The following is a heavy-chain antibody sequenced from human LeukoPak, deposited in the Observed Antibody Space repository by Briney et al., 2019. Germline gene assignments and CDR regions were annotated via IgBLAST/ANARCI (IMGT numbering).Heavy chain of an antibody. CDR3: ARGFSAGYCFDY. Sequence: SETLSLTCAVYGGSFSGYYWSWIRQPPGKGLEWVGEINHSGSTNYNPSLKSRVTISVDTSKNQFSLKLSSVTAADTAVYYCARGFSAGYCFDYWGQGTLVTVSS. CDR1: GGSFSGYY. V-gene: IGHV4-34*01. J-gene: IGHJ4*02. CDR2: INHSGST. D-gene: IGHD3-10*01.